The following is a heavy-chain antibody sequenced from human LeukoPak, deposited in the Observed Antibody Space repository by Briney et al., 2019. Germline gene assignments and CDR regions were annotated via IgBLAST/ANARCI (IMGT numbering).Heavy chain of an antibody. CDR3: AKENYYDSSGYYYGRRWFDP. J-gene: IGHJ5*02. CDR1: GFTFSSYA. V-gene: IGHV3-23*01. D-gene: IGHD3-22*01. Sequence: GGSLRLSCAASGFTFSSYAMSWVRQAPGKGLEWVSAISGSGGSTYYADSVKGRFTISRDNSKNTLYLQMNSLRAEDTAVYYCAKENYYDSSGYYYGRRWFDPWGQGTLVTVSS. CDR2: ISGSGGST.